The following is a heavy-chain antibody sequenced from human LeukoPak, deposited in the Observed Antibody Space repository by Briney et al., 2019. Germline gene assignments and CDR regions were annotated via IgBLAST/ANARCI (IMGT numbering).Heavy chain of an antibody. CDR1: GFSFSSYA. CDR2: INGGGDGT. D-gene: IGHD2-2*01. Sequence: PGGSLRLSCAASGFSFSSYAMSWVRQAPGKGLEWVSTINGGGDGTFYADSVQGRFTVSRDNSKNTLSLQMNNLRAEDTAIYYCAKKMGTGSSQERGTFDYWGQGTLATVSS. J-gene: IGHJ4*02. CDR3: AKKMGTGSSQERGTFDY. V-gene: IGHV3-23*01.